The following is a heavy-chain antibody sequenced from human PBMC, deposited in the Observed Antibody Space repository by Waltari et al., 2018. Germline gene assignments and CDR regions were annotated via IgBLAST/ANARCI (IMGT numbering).Heavy chain of an antibody. J-gene: IGHJ5*02. V-gene: IGHV4-39*07. CDR1: GGGSRITTSY. Sequence: QMQLQESGPGLVKPSGTLSLTCSVSGGGSRITTSYWGWIRQPPGKGLEWIASVYSTGRVHYNPSVRSRVTISLDTSRSQFSLELTSVTAADTAVYYCARHGPGGESLSNNWFDPWGQGTLVMVSS. CDR3: ARHGPGGESLSNNWFDP. D-gene: IGHD3-3*01. CDR2: VYSTGRV.